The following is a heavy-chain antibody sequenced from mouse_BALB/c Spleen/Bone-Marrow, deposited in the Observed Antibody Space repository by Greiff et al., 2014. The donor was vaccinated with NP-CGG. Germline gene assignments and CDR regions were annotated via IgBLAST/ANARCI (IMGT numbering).Heavy chain of an antibody. CDR2: IYPDSSTI. D-gene: IGHD2-10*02. Sequence: EVQLVESGGGLVQPGGSLKLSCAASGFDFSRHWMSWVRQAPGKGLEWIGEIYPDSSTINYTPSLKDKFIISRDNAKNTLYLQMSKVRSEDTALYYCARRGYGNHWYFDVWGAGTTVTVSS. V-gene: IGHV4-1*02. CDR1: GFDFSRHW. J-gene: IGHJ1*01. CDR3: ARRGYGNHWYFDV.